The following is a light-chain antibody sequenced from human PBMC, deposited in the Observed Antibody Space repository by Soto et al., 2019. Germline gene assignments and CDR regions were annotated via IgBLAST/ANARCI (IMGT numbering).Light chain of an antibody. CDR1: QSISSY. V-gene: IGKV1-39*01. J-gene: IGKJ5*01. CDR2: AAS. Sequence: DIQMTQSPSSLSASVGDRVTITCRASQSISSYLNWYQQKPGKAPKLLIYAASSLQSGVPSRFSGSGSGTDFTLTISSLEPEDSAVYYCQQRHMWPITFGQGTRLETK. CDR3: QQRHMWPIT.